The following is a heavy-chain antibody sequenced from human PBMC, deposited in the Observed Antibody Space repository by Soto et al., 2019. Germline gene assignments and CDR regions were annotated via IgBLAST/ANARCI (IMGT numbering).Heavy chain of an antibody. J-gene: IGHJ4*02. Sequence: GGSLRLSCAASGFTFSSYGMHWVRQAPGKGLEWVAVIWYDGSNKYYADSVKSRFTISRDNSKNTLYLQMNSLRAEDTAIYYCARQGPGYNYGYDWGQGTLVTVSS. CDR3: ARQGPGYNYGYD. CDR1: GFTFSSYG. V-gene: IGHV3-33*01. CDR2: IWYDGSNK. D-gene: IGHD5-18*01.